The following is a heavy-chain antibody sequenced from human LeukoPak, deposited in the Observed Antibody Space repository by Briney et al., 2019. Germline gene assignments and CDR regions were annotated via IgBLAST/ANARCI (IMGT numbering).Heavy chain of an antibody. V-gene: IGHV4-59*01. Sequence: PSETLSLTCTVSGGSISSYYWSWIRQPPGKGLEWIGYIYYSGSTNYNPSLKSRVTISVDTSRTQFSLKLSSMTAADTAVYYCAGGHYPLGYWGQGTLVTVSS. J-gene: IGHJ4*02. CDR1: GGSISSYY. D-gene: IGHD6-13*01. CDR3: AGGHYPLGY. CDR2: IYYSGST.